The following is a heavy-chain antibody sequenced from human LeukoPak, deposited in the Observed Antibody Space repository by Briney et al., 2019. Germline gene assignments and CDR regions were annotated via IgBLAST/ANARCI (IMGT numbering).Heavy chain of an antibody. V-gene: IGHV3-74*01. D-gene: IGHD2-15*01. Sequence: GGSLRLSCAASGFTFSSYWMHWVRHAPGKGLVWVSRINSDGSSTTYADSVKGRFTISRDNAKSTLYLQMSSLRAEDTAVYYCARDLSVAVAATNYWGQGTLVTVSS. CDR1: GFTFSSYW. CDR2: INSDGSST. J-gene: IGHJ4*02. CDR3: ARDLSVAVAATNY.